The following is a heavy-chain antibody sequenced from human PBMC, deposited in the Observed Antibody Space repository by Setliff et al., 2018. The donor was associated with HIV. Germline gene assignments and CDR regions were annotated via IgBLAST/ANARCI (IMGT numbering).Heavy chain of an antibody. J-gene: IGHJ4*02. CDR2: INHSGST. CDR3: ATGITVAPDY. CDR1: GGSFSGYS. V-gene: IGHV4-34*01. Sequence: SETLSPPCVVSGGSFSGYSWTWTRQPPGKGLECIGEINHSGSTNYNPSLKSRVTISLGTSKNQFSLKMTSVTAADTAVYYCATGITVAPDYWGQGSLVTVSS. D-gene: IGHD6-19*01.